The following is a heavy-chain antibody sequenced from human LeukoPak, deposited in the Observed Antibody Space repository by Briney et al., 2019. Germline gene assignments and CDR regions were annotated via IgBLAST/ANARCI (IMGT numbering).Heavy chain of an antibody. CDR2: TYYRSKWYS. CDR1: GDSVSSNSAA. V-gene: IGHV6-1*01. D-gene: IGHD4-23*01. Sequence: SQTLSLTCAISGDSVSSNSAAWNWIRQSSSRGLEWLARTYYRSKWYSDYAASVKSRITINPDTSKNQFSLQLNSVTPEDTAVYYCSRFRDSTPVATDAFDVWGQGTRVTVAS. CDR3: SRFRDSTPVATDAFDV. J-gene: IGHJ3*01.